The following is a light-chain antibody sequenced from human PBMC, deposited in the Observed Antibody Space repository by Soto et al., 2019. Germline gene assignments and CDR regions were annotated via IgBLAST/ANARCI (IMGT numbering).Light chain of an antibody. CDR1: QSINSN. V-gene: IGKV3-15*01. Sequence: IVMTQSPATLSVSLGERATLSCRASQSINSNLAWYQRKPGQAPRLLMFRASIRAAGFPARFSGSGSGTEFNITISSLQSEDSAVYYCQQYNNWPRATFGGGTKVEIK. J-gene: IGKJ4*01. CDR2: RAS. CDR3: QQYNNWPRAT.